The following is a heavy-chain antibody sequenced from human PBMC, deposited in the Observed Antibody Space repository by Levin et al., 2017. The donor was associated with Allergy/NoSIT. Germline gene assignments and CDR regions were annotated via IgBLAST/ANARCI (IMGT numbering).Heavy chain of an antibody. Sequence: SETLSLTCAVYGGSFSGYYWSWIRQPPGKGLEWIGEINHSGSTNYNPSLKSRVTISVDTSKNQFSLKLSSVTAADTAVYYCARGGLRVGELSGWGQGTLVTVSS. V-gene: IGHV4-34*01. CDR2: INHSGST. J-gene: IGHJ4*02. D-gene: IGHD3-16*02. CDR1: GGSFSGYY. CDR3: ARGGLRVGELSG.